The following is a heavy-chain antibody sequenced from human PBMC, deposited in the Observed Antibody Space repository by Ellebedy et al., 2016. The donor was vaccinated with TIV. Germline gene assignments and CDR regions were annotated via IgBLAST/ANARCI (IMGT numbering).Heavy chain of an antibody. V-gene: IGHV4-39*07. Sequence: SETLSLTCTVSGGSISSNSYYWGCIRQPPGKGLEWNGTIHYSGTTYYNPSLKRRVSISLDTSKNQFSLKLTSVTAADTAVYYCASQPVVVVPPDFDYWGQGALVTVSS. CDR1: GGSISSNSYY. J-gene: IGHJ4*02. D-gene: IGHD2-2*01. CDR2: IHYSGTT. CDR3: ASQPVVVVPPDFDY.